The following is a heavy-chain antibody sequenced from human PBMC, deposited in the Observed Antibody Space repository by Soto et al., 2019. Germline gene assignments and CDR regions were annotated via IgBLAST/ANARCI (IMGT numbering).Heavy chain of an antibody. D-gene: IGHD6-13*01. V-gene: IGHV4-38-2*01. J-gene: IGHJ4*02. CDR2: VYHSGTT. Sequence: SETLSLTCGVSGYSISSGYYWGWIRQPPGKGLEWIGSVYHSGTTYYNPSLKSRVIISLDTSKNQFSLRLTSVTAADTAMYFCTRSLYSSSWYAGSWGQGTLVTVSS. CDR1: GYSISSGYY. CDR3: TRSLYSSSWYAGS.